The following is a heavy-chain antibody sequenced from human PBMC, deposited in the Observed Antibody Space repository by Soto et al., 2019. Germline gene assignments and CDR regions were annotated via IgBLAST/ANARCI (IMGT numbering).Heavy chain of an antibody. J-gene: IGHJ4*02. Sequence: GGSLRLSCAASGFTFSSYSMNWVRQAPGKGLEWVSSISSSSSYIYYADSVKGRFTISRDNAKNSLYLQMNSLRAEDTAVYYCARAPTLLDYYDSSGYYCWGQGTLVTVSS. CDR2: ISSSSSYI. CDR3: ARAPTLLDYYDSSGYYC. V-gene: IGHV3-21*01. CDR1: GFTFSSYS. D-gene: IGHD3-22*01.